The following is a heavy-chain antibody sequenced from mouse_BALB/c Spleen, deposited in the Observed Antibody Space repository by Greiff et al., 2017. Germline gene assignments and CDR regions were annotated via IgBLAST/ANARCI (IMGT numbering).Heavy chain of an antibody. CDR3: TTYGNYSAWFAY. Sequence: QVQLQQPGAELVKPGASVKMSCKASGYTFTSYWMHWVKQRPGQGLEWIGVIDPSDSYTSYNQKFKGKATLTVDTSSSTAYMQLSSLTSEDSAVYYCTTYGNYSAWFAYWGQGTLVTVSA. V-gene: IGHV1S127*01. D-gene: IGHD2-1*01. CDR1: GYTFTSYW. J-gene: IGHJ3*01. CDR2: IDPSDSYT.